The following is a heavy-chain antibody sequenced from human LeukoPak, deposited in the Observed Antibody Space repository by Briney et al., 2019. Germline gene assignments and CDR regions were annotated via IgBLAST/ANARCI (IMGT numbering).Heavy chain of an antibody. CDR3: ARRGGGSNWFDP. D-gene: IGHD3-16*01. CDR2: INLDGTET. V-gene: IGHV3-7*04. Sequence: GGSLRLSCAASGFTFSSYWMSWVRQAPGKGLEWVANINLDGTETFYVHSVKGRLTISRDNAKNSLYLQMNSLRAEDTAVYYCARRGGGSNWFDPWGQATLVTVRS. J-gene: IGHJ5*02. CDR1: GFTFSSYW.